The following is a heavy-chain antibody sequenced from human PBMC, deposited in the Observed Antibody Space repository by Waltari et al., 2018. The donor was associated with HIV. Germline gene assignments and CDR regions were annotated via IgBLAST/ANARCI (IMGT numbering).Heavy chain of an antibody. Sequence: PGKGLEWMGRIDPSDSYTNYSPSFQGHVTISADKSISTAYLQWSSLKASDTAMYYCARQPGFGEWYNWFDPWGQGTLVTVSS. CDR3: ARQPGFGEWYNWFDP. D-gene: IGHD3-10*01. J-gene: IGHJ5*02. V-gene: IGHV5-10-1*01. CDR2: IDPSDSYT.